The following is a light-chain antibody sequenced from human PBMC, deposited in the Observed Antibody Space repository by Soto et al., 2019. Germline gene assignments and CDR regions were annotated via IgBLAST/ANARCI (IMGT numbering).Light chain of an antibody. V-gene: IGKV3-15*01. CDR3: QQSNNSPRT. Sequence: EIVMTQSPATLSVSPGETATLSCRASQSVNSNLAWYQQKPGQAPRLLISDASTMPTGLPARFSGSGSGTEFTLTISSLQSEDFAIYFCQQSNNSPRTFGQGTKVEIK. J-gene: IGKJ1*01. CDR2: DAS. CDR1: QSVNSN.